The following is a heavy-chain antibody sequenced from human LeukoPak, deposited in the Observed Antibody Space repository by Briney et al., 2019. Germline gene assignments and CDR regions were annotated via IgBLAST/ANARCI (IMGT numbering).Heavy chain of an antibody. D-gene: IGHD3-10*01. J-gene: IGHJ4*02. CDR3: AREGVIRGIPFDY. CDR2: ISSSGSTI. CDR1: GFTLSSYE. V-gene: IGHV3-48*03. Sequence: GGSLRLSCAASGFTLSSYEMNWVRQAPGKGLEWVSYISSSGSTIYYADSVEGRFTISRDNAKNSLYLQMNSLRAEDTAVYYCAREGVIRGIPFDYWGQGTLVTVSS.